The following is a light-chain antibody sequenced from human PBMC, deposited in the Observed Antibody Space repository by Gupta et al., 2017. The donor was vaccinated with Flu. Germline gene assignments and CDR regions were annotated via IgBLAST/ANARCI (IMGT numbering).Light chain of an antibody. Sequence: DIQMTQSPSSLSASVGDRVTITCRTSHSINNYLNWYQQRPGKAPQLLICASSTLQTGVPSRFSGSGSGTDFALSISRLQPEDSATYFCQQTDTSPVAFGGGTKVEIK. CDR2: ASS. CDR3: QQTDTSPVA. J-gene: IGKJ4*01. V-gene: IGKV1-39*01. CDR1: HSINNY.